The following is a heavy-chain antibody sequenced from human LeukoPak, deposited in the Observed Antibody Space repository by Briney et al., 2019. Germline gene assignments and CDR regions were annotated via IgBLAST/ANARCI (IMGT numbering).Heavy chain of an antibody. Sequence: SETLSLTCTVSGGSISSGSYYWSWIRQPAGKGLEWIGRIYTSGSTNYNPSLKSRVTISVDTSKNQSSLKLSSVTAADTAVYYCARDRVGAPHFDYWGQGTLVTVSS. D-gene: IGHD1-26*01. CDR1: GGSISSGSYY. CDR3: ARDRVGAPHFDY. V-gene: IGHV4-61*02. CDR2: IYTSGST. J-gene: IGHJ4*02.